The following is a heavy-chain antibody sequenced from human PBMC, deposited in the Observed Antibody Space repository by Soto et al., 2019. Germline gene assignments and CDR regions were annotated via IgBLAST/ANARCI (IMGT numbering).Heavy chain of an antibody. D-gene: IGHD3-3*01. CDR2: IWYDGSNK. Sequence: GGSLRLSCAASGVTFSSYGMHWVRQAPGKGLEWVAVIWYDGSNKYYADSVKGRFTISRVNSKNTLYLQMNSLRAEDTAVYYCARAHRYMTILWVRNLHFHSWGQGTLVTVSS. CDR3: ARAHRYMTILWVRNLHFHS. J-gene: IGHJ4*02. CDR1: GVTFSSYG. V-gene: IGHV3-33*01.